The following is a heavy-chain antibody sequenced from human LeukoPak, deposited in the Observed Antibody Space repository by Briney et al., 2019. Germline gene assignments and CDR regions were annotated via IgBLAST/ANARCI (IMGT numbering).Heavy chain of an antibody. J-gene: IGHJ4*02. V-gene: IGHV3-30*02. D-gene: IGHD3-10*01. CDR3: ARGGVDYYGSGTYYLMYYFDY. CDR2: IRYDGSNK. CDR1: GFTFISYG. Sequence: GGSLRLSCAASGFTFISYGMYWVRQAPGKGLESVAFIRYDGSNKYYADSVKGRFTISRDDPHNTLYLQMNSLRAEDTAVYFCARGGVDYYGSGTYYLMYYFDYWGQGALVTVSS.